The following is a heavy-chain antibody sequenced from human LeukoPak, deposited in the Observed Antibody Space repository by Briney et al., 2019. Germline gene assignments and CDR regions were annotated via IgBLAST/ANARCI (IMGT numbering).Heavy chain of an antibody. D-gene: IGHD6-6*01. CDR2: IYYSETI. CDR3: VRVGGASSVLSAFDI. Sequence: LETLSLTYTVSGGSINSYYWSWIRQPPGKGLEWIGYIYYSETINYNPSLKSQVTISLDTSNNQVSLKLASVTAADTAVYYCVRVGGASSVLSAFDIWGQGAMVTVSS. CDR1: GGSINSYY. V-gene: IGHV4-59*01. J-gene: IGHJ3*02.